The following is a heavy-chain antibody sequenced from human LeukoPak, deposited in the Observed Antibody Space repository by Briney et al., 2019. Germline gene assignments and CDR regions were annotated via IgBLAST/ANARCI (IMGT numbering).Heavy chain of an antibody. CDR1: GGSISSGDYY. J-gene: IGHJ4*02. Sequence: SQTLSLTCTVSGGSISSGDYYWSWIRQLPGKGLEWIGYIYYSGSTYCNPSLKSRVTISVDTSKNQFSLKLNSVTAADTAVYYCARDPDYWGQGTLVTVSS. V-gene: IGHV4-31*03. CDR2: IYYSGST. CDR3: ARDPDY.